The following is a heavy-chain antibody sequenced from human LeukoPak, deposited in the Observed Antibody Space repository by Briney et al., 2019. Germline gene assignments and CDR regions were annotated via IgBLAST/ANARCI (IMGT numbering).Heavy chain of an antibody. CDR1: GFTFSSYW. J-gene: IGHJ4*02. V-gene: IGHV3-74*01. D-gene: IGHD6-13*01. Sequence: GGSLGLPFAASGFTFSSYWMHWVRQAPGKGLVWVSRINSDGSSTSYADSVKGRFTISRDNAKNTLYLQMNSLRAEDTAVYYCAREAKQQLVLGGYFDYWGQGTLVTVSS. CDR3: AREAKQQLVLGGYFDY. CDR2: INSDGSST.